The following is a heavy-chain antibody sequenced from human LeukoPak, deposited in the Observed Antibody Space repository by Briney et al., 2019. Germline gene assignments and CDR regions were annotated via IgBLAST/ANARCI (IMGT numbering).Heavy chain of an antibody. CDR2: ISSRGSTI. CDR1: GFTFSDYY. CDR3: ARDQRSGYEYFDY. V-gene: IGHV3-11*01. D-gene: IGHD5-12*01. Sequence: GGSLRLSCAASGFTFSDYYMSWIRQAPGKGLEWVSYISSRGSTIYYADSVKGRFTISRDNAKNSLYLQMNSLRAEDTAVYYCARDQRSGYEYFDYWGQGTLVTVSS. J-gene: IGHJ4*02.